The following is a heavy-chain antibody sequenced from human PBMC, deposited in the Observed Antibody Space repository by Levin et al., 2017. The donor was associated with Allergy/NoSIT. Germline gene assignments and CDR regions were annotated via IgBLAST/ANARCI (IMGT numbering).Heavy chain of an antibody. D-gene: IGHD3-22*01. CDR1: GYTFTSYY. CDR2: INPSGGST. J-gene: IGHJ4*02. Sequence: ASVKVSCKASGYTFTSYYMHWVRQAPGQGLEWMGIINPSGGSTSYAQKFQGRVTMTRDTSTSTVYMELSSLRSEDTAVYYCAREPHWGYYYDSSGTLDYWGQRTLVTVSS. CDR3: AREPHWGYYYDSSGTLDY. V-gene: IGHV1-46*01.